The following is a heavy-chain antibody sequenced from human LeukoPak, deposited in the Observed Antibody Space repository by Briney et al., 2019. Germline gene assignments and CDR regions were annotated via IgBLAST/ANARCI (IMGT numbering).Heavy chain of an antibody. J-gene: IGHJ4*02. CDR3: ARDRYHDYYGSGSLDY. V-gene: IGHV3-66*01. D-gene: IGHD3-10*01. CDR1: GFTVSSNY. CDR2: IYSGGST. Sequence: PGGSLRLSCAAPGFTVSSNYMSWVRQAPGKGLEWVSVIYSGGSTYYADSVKGRFTISRDNSKNTLYLQMNSLRAEDTAVYYCARDRYHDYYGSGSLDYWGQGTLVTVSS.